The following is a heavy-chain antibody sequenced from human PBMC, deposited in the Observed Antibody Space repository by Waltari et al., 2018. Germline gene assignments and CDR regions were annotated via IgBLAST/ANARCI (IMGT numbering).Heavy chain of an antibody. Sequence: EVQLVESGGGLVQPGGSLRLSCAASGFSFSPYWMSCVRQAPGKGLEWVADIKGDGSRKYYLDSVRGRFSISRDNTKYSVDLQMNSLRAEDTAVYYCARDDSSSGSYDAFDIWGQGTMVAVSS. CDR3: ARDDSSSGSYDAFDI. D-gene: IGHD3-22*01. CDR1: GFSFSPYW. V-gene: IGHV3-7*01. CDR2: IKGDGSRK. J-gene: IGHJ3*02.